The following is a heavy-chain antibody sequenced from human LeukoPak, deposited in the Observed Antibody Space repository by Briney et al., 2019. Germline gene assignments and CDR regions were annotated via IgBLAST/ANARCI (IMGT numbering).Heavy chain of an antibody. CDR3: ARVSAVVAAAGEYFQH. D-gene: IGHD2-15*01. J-gene: IGHJ1*01. Sequence: SETLSLTSSVYGGSFSGYYWSWIRQPPGKGLEWIGEINHSGSTNYNPSLKSRVTISVDTSKNQFSLKLSSVTAADTAVYYCARVSAVVAAAGEYFQHWGQGTLVTVSS. CDR2: INHSGST. CDR1: GGSFSGYY. V-gene: IGHV4-34*01.